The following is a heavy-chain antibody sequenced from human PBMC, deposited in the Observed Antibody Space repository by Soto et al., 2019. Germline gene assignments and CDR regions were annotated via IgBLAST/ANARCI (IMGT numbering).Heavy chain of an antibody. Sequence: GGSLRLSCAASGFTVSSNYMSWVRQAPGKGLEWVSVIYSGGSTYYADSVKGRFTISRDNSKNTLYLQMNSLRAEDTAVYYCAKAGYYYDTSGSDYWGQGTLVTVSS. D-gene: IGHD3-22*01. CDR2: IYSGGST. CDR3: AKAGYYYDTSGSDY. J-gene: IGHJ4*02. CDR1: GFTVSSNY. V-gene: IGHV3-53*01.